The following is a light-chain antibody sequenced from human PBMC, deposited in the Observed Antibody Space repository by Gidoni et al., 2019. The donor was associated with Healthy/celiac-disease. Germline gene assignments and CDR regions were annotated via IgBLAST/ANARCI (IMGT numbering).Light chain of an antibody. CDR2: DAS. Sequence: EIVITQLPATQSVSPAERATLSCRASLSVSSNLTWYQQKPGQTPRLLISDASTRATGIPARFSGSGSGTEFTLTISSLQSEDFAVYYCQQYNNWPPYTFGQGTKLEIK. J-gene: IGKJ2*01. CDR3: QQYNNWPPYT. CDR1: LSVSSN. V-gene: IGKV3-15*01.